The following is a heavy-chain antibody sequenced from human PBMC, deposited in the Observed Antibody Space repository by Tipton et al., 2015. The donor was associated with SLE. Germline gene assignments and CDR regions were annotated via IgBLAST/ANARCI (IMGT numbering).Heavy chain of an antibody. D-gene: IGHD2-15*01. CDR2: IYYSGST. CDR3: ASSELSGVAATFDY. J-gene: IGHJ4*02. CDR1: GGSISSGDYY. Sequence: TLSLTCTVSGGSISSGDYYWSWIRQPPGKGLEWIGYIYYSGSTYYNPSLKSRVTISVDTSKNQFSLKLSSVTAADTAVYYCASSELSGVAATFDYWGQGTLVTVSS. V-gene: IGHV4-30-4*01.